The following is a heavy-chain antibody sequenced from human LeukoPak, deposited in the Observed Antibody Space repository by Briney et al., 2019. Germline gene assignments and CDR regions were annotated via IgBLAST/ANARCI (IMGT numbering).Heavy chain of an antibody. CDR1: GYTFTGYY. V-gene: IGHV1-2*02. J-gene: IGHJ4*02. CDR2: INPNSGGT. Sequence: GASVKVSYKASGYTFTGYYMHWVRQAPGQGLEWMGWINPNSGGTNYAQKFQGRVTMTRDTSISTAYMGLSRLRSDDTAVYYCARVFGRQTLDSSSWYYFDYWGQGTLVTVSS. CDR3: ARVFGRQTLDSSSWYYFDY. D-gene: IGHD6-13*01.